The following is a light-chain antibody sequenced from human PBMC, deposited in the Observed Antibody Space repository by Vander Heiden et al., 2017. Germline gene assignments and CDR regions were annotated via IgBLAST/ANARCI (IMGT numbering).Light chain of an antibody. V-gene: IGLV3-21*02. CDR1: NIVIKT. J-gene: IGLJ2*01. Sequence: SSVLTQPPSVPVAPAQTARITCGGDNIVIKTVHWYQQKPGQAPVLVVYDDSDRPSGIPERFSGSNSGNTATLTISRVGAGDEADYYCQARDNSRDHVVFGGGTKLTVL. CDR2: DDS. CDR3: QARDNSRDHVV.